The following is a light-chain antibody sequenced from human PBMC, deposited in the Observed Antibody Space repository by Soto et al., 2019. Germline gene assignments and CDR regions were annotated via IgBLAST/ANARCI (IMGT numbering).Light chain of an antibody. J-gene: IGKJ3*01. CDR2: DAS. CDR3: QQRSNWPLT. Sequence: EIVLTQSPATLSLSPGERATLSCRASQSIRNYLAWYQQKPGQSPRLLIYDASNRATDAPARFSGSGSGTDFTLSISSLEPEDFAVYFCQQRSNWPLTFGPGTKVDIK. V-gene: IGKV3-11*01. CDR1: QSIRNY.